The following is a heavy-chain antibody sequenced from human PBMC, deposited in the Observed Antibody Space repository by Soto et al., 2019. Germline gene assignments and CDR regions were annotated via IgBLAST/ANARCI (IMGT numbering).Heavy chain of an antibody. CDR3: ARDHPHSYGVYYFDY. CDR2: IYSSGST. Sequence: SETLSLTCAVYGGSFSGYSWNWIRQSPGKGLEWIGYIYSSGSTHYNPSLQNRVTISIDTSKNQVSLKVNSVTAADTAVYYCARDHPHSYGVYYFDYWGQGTPVTVS. V-gene: IGHV4-59*01. D-gene: IGHD5-18*01. CDR1: GGSFSGYS. J-gene: IGHJ4*02.